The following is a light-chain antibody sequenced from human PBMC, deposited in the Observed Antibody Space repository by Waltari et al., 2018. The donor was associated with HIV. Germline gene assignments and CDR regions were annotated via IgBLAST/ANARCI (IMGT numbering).Light chain of an antibody. V-gene: IGLV2-23*02. CDR3: CAYAGEQVTPLSTYV. CDR1: SADVGRRNV. CDR2: DVN. J-gene: IGLJ1*01. Sequence: SALTQPASISGSLGQSVIISCTGTSADVGRRNVVTWYQQHPGKVPKLLIFDVNKRPVGISSEFFGAKSGNPAPLKISGLQADDAAVYYCCAYAGEQVTPLSTYVFGTGTTVTVL.